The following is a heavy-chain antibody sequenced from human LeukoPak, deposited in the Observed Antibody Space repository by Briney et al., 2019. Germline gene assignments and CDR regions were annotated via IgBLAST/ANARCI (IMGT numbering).Heavy chain of an antibody. J-gene: IGHJ4*02. Sequence: GESLEISCKGSGFNFTSYWIGWGRQVPGKGLEWMGIIYPGDSDTRYSPSFQGQVTISADKSISTAYLQWSSLKASDTAMYYCARRDDYGDYVSWYFDYGGQGTLVTVS. CDR3: ARRDDYGDYVSWYFDY. D-gene: IGHD4-17*01. V-gene: IGHV5-51*01. CDR2: IYPGDSDT. CDR1: GFNFTSYW.